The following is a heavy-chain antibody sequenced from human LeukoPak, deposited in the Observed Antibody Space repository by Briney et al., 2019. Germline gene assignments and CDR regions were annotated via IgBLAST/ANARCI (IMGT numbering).Heavy chain of an antibody. CDR2: IYPGDSDT. V-gene: IGHV5-51*01. CDR1: GYSFTRYW. CDR3: ARRWFGEFHHDAFDI. J-gene: IGHJ3*02. D-gene: IGHD3-10*01. Sequence: GESLKISCKGSGYSFTRYWIGWVRQMPGKGLESMGIIYPGDSDTGYSPSFQGQVTISVDKSISTAYLQWSSLKASDTAMYYCARRWFGEFHHDAFDIWGQGTMVTVSS.